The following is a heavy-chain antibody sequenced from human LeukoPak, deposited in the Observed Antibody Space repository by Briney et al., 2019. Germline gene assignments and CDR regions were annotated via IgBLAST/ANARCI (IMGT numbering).Heavy chain of an antibody. CDR2: IYSGGST. Sequence: GGSLRLSCAASGFTFSSYSMNWVRQAPGKGLEWVSVIYSGGSTYYADSVKGRFTISRDNAKNSLYLQMNSLRAEDTAVYYCARETLLWFGDDYWGQGTLVTVSS. J-gene: IGHJ4*02. CDR1: GFTFSSYS. D-gene: IGHD3-10*01. CDR3: ARETLLWFGDDY. V-gene: IGHV3-21*01.